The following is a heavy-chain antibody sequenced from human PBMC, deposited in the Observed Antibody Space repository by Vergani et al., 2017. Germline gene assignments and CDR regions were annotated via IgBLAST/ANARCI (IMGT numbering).Heavy chain of an antibody. CDR2: ISYDGSNK. Sequence: VQLVESGGGLVQPGGSLKLSCAASGFTFSGSAMHWVRQAPGKGLEWVAVISYDGSNKYYADSVKGRFTSSRDNSKNTLYLQMNSLRAEDTAVYYCARESADYDFWSGRYYYYGMDVWGQGTTVTVSS. V-gene: IGHV3-30-3*01. CDR1: GFTFSGSA. D-gene: IGHD3-3*01. J-gene: IGHJ6*02. CDR3: ARESADYDFWSGRYYYYGMDV.